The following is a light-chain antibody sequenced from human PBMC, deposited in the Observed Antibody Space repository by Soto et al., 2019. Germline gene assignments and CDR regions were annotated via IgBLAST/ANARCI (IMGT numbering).Light chain of an antibody. V-gene: IGLV2-11*01. Sequence: QSALTQPRSVSGSPGQSVTISCTGTSSDVGGYNFVSWYQKLPGKAPKLMIYDVTKRPSGVPDRFSGSKSGNTASLTISGLQADDEADYYCSSFVGPYPVILFGGGTKLTVL. J-gene: IGLJ2*01. CDR3: SSFVGPYPVIL. CDR2: DVT. CDR1: SSDVGGYNF.